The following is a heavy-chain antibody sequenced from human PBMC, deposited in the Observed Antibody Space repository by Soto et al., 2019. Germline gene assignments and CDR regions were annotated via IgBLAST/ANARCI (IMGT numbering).Heavy chain of an antibody. CDR3: ARTATNYYYYYGMDV. CDR1: GGSISSYY. V-gene: IGHV4-59*01. CDR2: IYYSGST. J-gene: IGHJ6*02. Sequence: SETLSLTCTVSGGSISSYYWSWIRQPPGKGLEWIGYIYYSGSTNYNPSLKSRVTISVDTSKNQFSLKLSSVTAADTAVYYCARTATNYYYYYGMDVWGQGTTVTVSS. D-gene: IGHD5-12*01.